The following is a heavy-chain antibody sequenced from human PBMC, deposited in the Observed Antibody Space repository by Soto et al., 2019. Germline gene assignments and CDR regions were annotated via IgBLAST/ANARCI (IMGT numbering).Heavy chain of an antibody. CDR2: ISAFSGNT. CDR1: GYTFTSYG. Sequence: QVQLVQSGAEVKKPGASVKVSCKASGYTFTSYGISWVRQAPGQGLEWMGWISAFSGNTNYAQKLQGRVTMTTDTLATTAYEEWGGLGSDGAAVDYWGGGGGYDILAGYYESSRFDYWGQGTLVTVSS. J-gene: IGHJ4*02. D-gene: IGHD3-9*01. V-gene: IGHV1-18*01. CDR3: GGGGGYDILAGYYESSRFDY.